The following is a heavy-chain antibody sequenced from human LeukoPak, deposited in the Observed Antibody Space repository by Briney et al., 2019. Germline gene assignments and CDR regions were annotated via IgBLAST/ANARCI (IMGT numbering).Heavy chain of an antibody. J-gene: IGHJ5*01. CDR2: IYSGGST. CDR3: VRGLDS. Sequence: GGSLRLSCAASGFIVWNNYMSWVRQAPGKGLEWISVIYSGGSTYYADSVMGRFTPSRDNAKKTLYLQMNSLRDEDTAVYYCVRGLDSWGLGTLVTVSS. V-gene: IGHV3-53*03. CDR1: GFIVWNNY.